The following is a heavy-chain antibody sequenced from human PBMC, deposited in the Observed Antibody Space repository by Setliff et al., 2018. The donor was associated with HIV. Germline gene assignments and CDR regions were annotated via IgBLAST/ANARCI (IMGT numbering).Heavy chain of an antibody. J-gene: IGHJ6*03. V-gene: IGHV4-61*09. D-gene: IGHD2-21*01. CDR3: ARVGLAYSGDMDV. CDR1: GDSISSGSYY. Sequence: SETLSLTCTVSGDSISSGSYYWSWIRQPAGKGLEWIGQVYTSGSTDYNPSLNSRLTISIDTSRNQFSLRLNSVTAADTAVYFCARVGLAYSGDMDVWGKGTTVTVSS. CDR2: VYTSGST.